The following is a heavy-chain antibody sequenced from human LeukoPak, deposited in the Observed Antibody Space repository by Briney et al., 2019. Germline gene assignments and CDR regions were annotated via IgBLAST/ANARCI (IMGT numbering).Heavy chain of an antibody. D-gene: IGHD1-26*01. CDR3: ARVERFGATVDY. Sequence: ASVKVSCKASGYTFTGYYMHWVRQAPGQGLEWMGWINPNSGGTNYAQKFQGRVTMTRDTSISTAYMELSRLRSDDPAVYYCARVERFGATVDYWGQGTLVTVSS. V-gene: IGHV1-2*02. CDR1: GYTFTGYY. CDR2: INPNSGGT. J-gene: IGHJ4*02.